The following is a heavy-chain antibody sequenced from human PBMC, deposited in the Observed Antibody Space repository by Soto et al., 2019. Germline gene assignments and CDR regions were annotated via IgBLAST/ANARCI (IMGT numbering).Heavy chain of an antibody. V-gene: IGHV1-2*02. CDR2: INPNSGGT. CDR3: ASYRAYYDILTGNYYYGMDV. CDR1: GYTFTGYY. D-gene: IGHD3-9*01. J-gene: IGHJ6*02. Sequence: GASVKVSCKASGYTFTGYYMHWVRQAPGQGLEWMGWINPNSGGTNYAQKFQGRVTMARDTSISTAYMELSRLRSDDTAVYYCASYRAYYDILTGNYYYGMDVWGQGTTVTV.